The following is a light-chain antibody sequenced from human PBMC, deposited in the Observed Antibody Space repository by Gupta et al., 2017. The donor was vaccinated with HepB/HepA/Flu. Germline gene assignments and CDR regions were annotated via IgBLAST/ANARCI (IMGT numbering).Light chain of an antibody. Sequence: QSALTQPASVSGSPGQSITISCTGTSRDVGGVNYGYWYQQHPGKAPKLMIYYVINRHKGDSNRFSGSKSGNTASLTIAELQAEEEADYYCSSYTSSSTPGNYVFGTGTKVTVL. CDR3: SSYTSSSTPGNYV. J-gene: IGLJ1*01. V-gene: IGLV2-14*01. CDR1: SRDVGGVNY. CDR2: YVI.